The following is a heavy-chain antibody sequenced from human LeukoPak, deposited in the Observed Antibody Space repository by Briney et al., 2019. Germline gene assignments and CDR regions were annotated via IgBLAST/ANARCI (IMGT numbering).Heavy chain of an antibody. CDR1: GGTISSSSYY. V-gene: IGHV4-39*01. D-gene: IGHD2-2*01. Sequence: SETLSLTCTVSGGTISSSSYYWVWIRQPPGKGLEWIGSVYYSGSTYYNPSLKRRVTISVDTSKNQFSLKLSSVTAADTAVYYCAGGRCSSTSCADALDIWGQGTMVTVSS. J-gene: IGHJ3*02. CDR3: AGGRCSSTSCADALDI. CDR2: VYYSGST.